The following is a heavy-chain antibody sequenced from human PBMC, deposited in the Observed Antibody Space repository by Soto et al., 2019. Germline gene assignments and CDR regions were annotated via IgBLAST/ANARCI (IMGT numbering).Heavy chain of an antibody. V-gene: IGHV2-26*01. CDR1: GFSLSKARMG. CDR3: TRALREALPMYYFDS. J-gene: IGHJ4*02. Sequence: QVTLKESGPVLVKPTETLTLTCTVSGFSLSKARMGVSWIRQPTGKALEWLAHIFWNDERSYNTSLKSRLTISKDTSKSQVVLTMTNVDPVDTGTYFCTRALREALPMYYFDSWGQGTLVTVSS. CDR2: IFWNDER. D-gene: IGHD1-26*01.